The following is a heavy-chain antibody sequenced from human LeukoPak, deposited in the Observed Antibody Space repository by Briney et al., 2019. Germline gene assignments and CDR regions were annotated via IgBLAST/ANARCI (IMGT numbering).Heavy chain of an antibody. CDR3: ARGYCTGGSCSGAWFDP. D-gene: IGHD2-15*01. CDR1: GYTLTGYH. Sequence: ASVKVSCKASGYTLTGYHIHWVRQAPGQGLEWMGWINPNSGGTNYAQKFQGRVTMTRDTSISTAYIELNSLRSDDTAVYYCARGYCTGGSCSGAWFDPWGQGTLVTVSS. CDR2: INPNSGGT. V-gene: IGHV1-2*02. J-gene: IGHJ5*02.